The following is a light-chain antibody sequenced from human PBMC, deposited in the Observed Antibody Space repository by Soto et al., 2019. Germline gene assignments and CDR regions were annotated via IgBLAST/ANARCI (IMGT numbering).Light chain of an antibody. V-gene: IGKV1-12*01. CDR2: AAS. J-gene: IGKJ2*01. CDR3: QQASIIPYT. CDR1: QGISSW. Sequence: DIQMTQSPSSVSASVGDRVTITCRASQGISSWLAWYQQKPGKAPKFVIYAASSLQSGVPSRFSGSGSGTAFSLTISSLQPEDVATYHCQQASIIPYTFGQGTKEEIK.